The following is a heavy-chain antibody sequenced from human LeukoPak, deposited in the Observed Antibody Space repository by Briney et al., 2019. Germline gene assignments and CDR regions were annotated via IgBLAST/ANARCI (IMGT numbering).Heavy chain of an antibody. J-gene: IGHJ4*02. D-gene: IGHD1-1*01. CDR2: ISASGNTK. CDR1: GFTFSSYE. V-gene: IGHV3-48*03. Sequence: GGSLRLSCAASGFTFSSYEVIWVRQAPGKGLEWVSYISASGNTKYYADSVKGRFTVSRDNAKNSLYLQMNSLRAEDTAVYYCAREGYYYFDYWGQGSLVTVSS. CDR3: AREGYYYFDY.